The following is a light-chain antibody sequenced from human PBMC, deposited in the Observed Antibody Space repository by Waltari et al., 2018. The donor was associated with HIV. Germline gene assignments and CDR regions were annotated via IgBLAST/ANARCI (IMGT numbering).Light chain of an antibody. V-gene: IGKV3-15*01. CDR2: GAS. CDR1: QNISNN. Sequence: EIVMTQSPATLSVSPGERATLSCRASQNISNNFAWYQQKSGQAPRLLLHGASTRATGIPARFSGSGSGTEFTLTIDSLQSEDFAVYYCQQYYDWPPWTFGQGTKVEIK. J-gene: IGKJ1*01. CDR3: QQYYDWPPWT.